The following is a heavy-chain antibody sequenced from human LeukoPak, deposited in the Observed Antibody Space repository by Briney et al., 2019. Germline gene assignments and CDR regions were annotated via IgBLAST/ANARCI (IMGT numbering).Heavy chain of an antibody. V-gene: IGHV3-53*01. CDR1: GFIVSSDY. J-gene: IGHJ6*02. CDR3: ARGNSGSSYVEYYYGMDV. D-gene: IGHD1-26*01. CDR2: IYNGGRT. Sequence: WVSLRLSCVASGFIVSSDYMSWVRQAPGKGLEWVSVIYNGGRTYYADSVKGRFTISRDNSKNTLYLQMNSLRAEDTAVYYCARGNSGSSYVEYYYGMDVWGQGTTVTVS.